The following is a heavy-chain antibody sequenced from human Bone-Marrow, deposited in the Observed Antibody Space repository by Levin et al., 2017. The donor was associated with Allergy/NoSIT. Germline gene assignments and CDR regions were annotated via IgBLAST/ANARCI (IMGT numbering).Heavy chain of an antibody. CDR2: IYYSGST. V-gene: IGHV4-59*08. Sequence: SQTLSLTCTVSGASISSFYWSWIRQPPGKGLEWIGYIYYSGSTNYSPSLKSRVSMSADMSRNQVYLTMRSVNAADPALYYCARQAVPAAMNGFDSWGQGTLVTVSS. CDR1: GASISSFY. J-gene: IGHJ5*01. D-gene: IGHD2-2*01. CDR3: ARQAVPAAMNGFDS.